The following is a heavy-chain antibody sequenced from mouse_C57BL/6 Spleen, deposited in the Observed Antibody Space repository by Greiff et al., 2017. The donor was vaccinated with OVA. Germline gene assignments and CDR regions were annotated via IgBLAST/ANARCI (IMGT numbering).Heavy chain of an antibody. Sequence: EVQGVESGGGLVKPGGSLKLSCAASGFTFSDYGMHWVRQAPEKGLEWVAYISSGSSTIYYADTVKGRFTISRDNAKNTLFLQMTSLRSEDTAMYYCAVYYGSVYYAMDYWGQGTSVTVSS. CDR2: ISSGSSTI. J-gene: IGHJ4*01. CDR3: AVYYGSVYYAMDY. V-gene: IGHV5-17*01. CDR1: GFTFSDYG. D-gene: IGHD2-1*01.